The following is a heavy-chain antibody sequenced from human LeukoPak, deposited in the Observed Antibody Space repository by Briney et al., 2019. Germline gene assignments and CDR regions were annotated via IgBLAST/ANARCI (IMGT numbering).Heavy chain of an antibody. CDR1: GGSISSYY. Sequence: SETLSLTCTVSGGSISSYYWSWIRQPPGKELEWIGYIYHSGNTYYNPPLKSRVTISIHNSKNQFSLKVNSVTAADTAVYYCARDRNYYDSSGPPYYYSALDVWGQGTTVTVSS. CDR3: ARDRNYYDSSGPPYYYSALDV. V-gene: IGHV4-59*01. J-gene: IGHJ6*02. D-gene: IGHD3-22*01. CDR2: IYHSGNT.